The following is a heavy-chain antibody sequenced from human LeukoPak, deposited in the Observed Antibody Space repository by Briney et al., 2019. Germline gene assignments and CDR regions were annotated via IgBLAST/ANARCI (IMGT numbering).Heavy chain of an antibody. Sequence: ASVKVSCKASGYTFTSYYMHWVRQAPGQGLEWMGIINPSGGSTSYAQKFQGRVTMTRDTSINTAYMELISLRSDDTAVYYCARGGSSEAFDIWGQGTMVTVSS. J-gene: IGHJ3*02. CDR1: GYTFTSYY. CDR3: ARGGSSEAFDI. V-gene: IGHV1-46*01. CDR2: INPSGGST.